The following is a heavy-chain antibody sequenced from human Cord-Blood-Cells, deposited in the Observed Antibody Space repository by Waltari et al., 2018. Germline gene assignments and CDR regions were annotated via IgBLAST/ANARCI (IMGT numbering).Heavy chain of an antibody. CDR3: AKRETGDYPLYYYYGMDV. CDR2: ISGSGGST. V-gene: IGHV3-23*01. D-gene: IGHD4-17*01. CDR1: GFTFSSYA. Sequence: EVQLLESGGGLVQPGGSLRRSCAASGFTFSSYAMIWVRQAPGTGLEWVSAISGSGGSTYYADSVKGRFTISRDNSKNTLYLQMNSLRAEDTAVYYCAKRETGDYPLYYYYGMDVWGQGTTVTVSS. J-gene: IGHJ6*02.